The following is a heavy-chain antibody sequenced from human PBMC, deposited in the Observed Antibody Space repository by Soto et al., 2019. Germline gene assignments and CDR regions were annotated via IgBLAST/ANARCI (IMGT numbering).Heavy chain of an antibody. CDR2: IAYDGSNR. CDR1: GFSISRSA. Sequence: QVQLVESGGGVVQPGRSLRLSCAASGFSISRSAMHWVRQAPGKGLEWVAVIAYDGSNRWYADSAKGRFTISRDNSKNTVYLQMSSFRGEDTAVYYCARDLQAGTDNVNWFAPWGQGTLVTVSS. J-gene: IGHJ5*02. D-gene: IGHD1-1*01. CDR3: ARDLQAGTDNVNWFAP. V-gene: IGHV3-30*04.